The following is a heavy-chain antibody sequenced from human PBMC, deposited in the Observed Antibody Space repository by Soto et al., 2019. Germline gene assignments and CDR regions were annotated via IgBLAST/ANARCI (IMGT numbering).Heavy chain of an antibody. CDR3: AATSGDY. CDR2: IYYSGST. Sequence: SETLSLTCTVSGGSISSSSYYWGWIRQPPGKGLEWIGSIYYSGSTYYNPSLKSRVTISVDTSKNQFSLKLSSVTAADTAVYYCAATSGDYWGQGTLVTVSS. J-gene: IGHJ4*02. D-gene: IGHD1-26*01. V-gene: IGHV4-39*01. CDR1: GGSISSSSYY.